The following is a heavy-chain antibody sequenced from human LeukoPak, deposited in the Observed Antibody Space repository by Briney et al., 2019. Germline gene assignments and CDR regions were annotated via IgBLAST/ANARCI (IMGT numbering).Heavy chain of an antibody. CDR1: GGTFSSYA. CDR3: ASPPYYDSSGYWSGFDY. V-gene: IGHV1-69*13. CDR2: IIPIFGTA. Sequence: ASVKVSCKASGGTFSSYAISWVRQAPGQGLEWMGGIIPIFGTAHYAHNFQGRVTITADESTSTAYMELSSLRSEDTAVYYCASPPYYDSSGYWSGFDYWGQGTLVTVSS. J-gene: IGHJ4*02. D-gene: IGHD3-22*01.